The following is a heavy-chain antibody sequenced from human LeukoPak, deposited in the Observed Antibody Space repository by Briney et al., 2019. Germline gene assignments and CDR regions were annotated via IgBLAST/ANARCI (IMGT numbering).Heavy chain of an antibody. CDR3: ARDPGYYGSGSYLN. J-gene: IGHJ4*02. V-gene: IGHV3-7*01. CDR1: GFTSSGYW. Sequence: GGSLRLSCVASGFTSSGYWMTWVRQAPGKGLEWVANIKQDGSEKYYVDSVKGRFTISRDNTKNSLYLQMNSLRAEDTATYYCARDPGYYGSGSYLNWGQGTLVTVSS. CDR2: IKQDGSEK. D-gene: IGHD3-10*01.